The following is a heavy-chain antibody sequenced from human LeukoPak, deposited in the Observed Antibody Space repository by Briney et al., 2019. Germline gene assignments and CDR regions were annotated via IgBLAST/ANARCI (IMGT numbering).Heavy chain of an antibody. V-gene: IGHV3-30-3*01. CDR3: ARSGKADENWIFDY. Sequence: GRSLRLSCAASGFTFSSYAMHWVRQAPGKGLEWVAVISYDGSNKYYADSVKGRFTISRDNSKNTLYLQMNSLRAEDTAVYYCARSGKADENWIFDYWGQGTLVTVSS. J-gene: IGHJ4*02. D-gene: IGHD2-2*03. CDR1: GFTFSSYA. CDR2: ISYDGSNK.